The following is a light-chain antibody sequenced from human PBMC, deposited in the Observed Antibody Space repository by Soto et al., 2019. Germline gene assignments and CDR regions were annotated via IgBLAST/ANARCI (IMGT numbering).Light chain of an antibody. CDR2: DVS. J-gene: IGLJ1*01. V-gene: IGLV2-14*01. CDR1: SSDVGGYNY. Sequence: QSVLTQPASVSGSPGQSITISCTGTSSDVGGYNYVSWYQQHPGKAPKLMIYDVSNRPSGVSNRFSGSKSGNTASLTISGLQAEDEADYYCSSYTCSSPRVFGTGTKVTVL. CDR3: SSYTCSSPRV.